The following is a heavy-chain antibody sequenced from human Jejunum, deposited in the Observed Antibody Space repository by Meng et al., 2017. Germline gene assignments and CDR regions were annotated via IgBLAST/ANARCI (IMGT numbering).Heavy chain of an antibody. Sequence: SETLSLTCGVSDYSISSGNYWGWIRQPPGKGLEWIGSIYYSGNTYYNPSLKSRVTISLDTSKNQVSLKLTSVTAADTAFYYCATRGDRGWLEYFQHWGQGSLVTVSS. V-gene: IGHV4-38-2*01. CDR3: ATRGDRGWLEYFQH. J-gene: IGHJ1*01. D-gene: IGHD6-19*01. CDR2: IYYSGNT. CDR1: DYSISSGNY.